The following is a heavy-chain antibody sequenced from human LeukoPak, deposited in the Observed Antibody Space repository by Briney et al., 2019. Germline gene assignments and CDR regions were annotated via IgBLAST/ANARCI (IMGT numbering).Heavy chain of an antibody. CDR3: AREGTALPAIFDAFDI. Sequence: ASVKVSCKASGGTFSSYAISWVRLAPGQGLQWMGWINPRSGGTTYTEKFQGRVTMTRDTSKTTLYLELSGLTFDDTAVYYCAREGTALPAIFDAFDIWGPGTSVTVSS. CDR2: INPRSGGT. J-gene: IGHJ3*02. CDR1: GGTFSSYA. D-gene: IGHD2-2*02. V-gene: IGHV1-2*02.